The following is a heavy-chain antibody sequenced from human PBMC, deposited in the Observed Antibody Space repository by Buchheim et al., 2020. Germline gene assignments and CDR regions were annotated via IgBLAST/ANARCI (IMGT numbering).Heavy chain of an antibody. J-gene: IGHJ4*02. CDR1: GFTFSDYA. CDR3: AKVTGVELWPRFDY. D-gene: IGHD3-16*01. V-gene: IGHV3-23*01. CDR2: ISGTGGST. Sequence: EVQLLESGGGLVQPGGSLRLSCAASGFTFSDYAMSWVRQAPGKGLEWVSAISGTGGSTYYADTVKGRFTLSRDKSKNTLYLQMNSLRAEDTAVYYCAKVTGVELWPRFDYWGQGAL.